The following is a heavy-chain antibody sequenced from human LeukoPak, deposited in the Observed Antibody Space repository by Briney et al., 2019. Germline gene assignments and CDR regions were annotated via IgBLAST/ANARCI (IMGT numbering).Heavy chain of an antibody. D-gene: IGHD5-12*01. J-gene: IGHJ4*02. CDR3: AREESSQGGGYGN. V-gene: IGHV3-30*14. CDR2: ISFDGGNK. Sequence: PGRSLRLSCAISGFIFTNYAVHWVRQAPGKGLDWLAVISFDGGNKFYADSVKGRFTISRDNSKNTLYLQMNSLRAEDTAVYYCAREESSQGGGYGNWGQGTLVTVSS. CDR1: GFIFTNYA.